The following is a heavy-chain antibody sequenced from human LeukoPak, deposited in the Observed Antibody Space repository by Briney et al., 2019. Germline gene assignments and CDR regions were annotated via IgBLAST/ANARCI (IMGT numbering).Heavy chain of an antibody. CDR1: GGSISSSSYY. CDR3: ARHRPIIAVADRGWFDP. J-gene: IGHJ5*02. V-gene: IGHV4-39*01. D-gene: IGHD6-19*01. CDR2: IYYSGST. Sequence: TSETLSLTCTDSGGSISSSSYYWGWIRQPPGKGLEWIGSIYYSGSTYYNPSLKSRVTISVDTSKNQFSLKLSSVTAADTAVYYCARHRPIIAVADRGWFDPWGQGTLVTVSS.